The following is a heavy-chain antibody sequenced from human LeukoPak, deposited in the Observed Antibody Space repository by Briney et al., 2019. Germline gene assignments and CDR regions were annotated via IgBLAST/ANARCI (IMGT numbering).Heavy chain of an antibody. CDR2: INHSGST. CDR3: ARSFRRVGATTNYYYYMDV. V-gene: IGHV4-34*01. CDR1: GGSFSGYY. D-gene: IGHD1-26*01. Sequence: SETLSLTCAVYGGSFSGYYWGWIRQPPGKGLEWIGEINHSGSTNYNPSLKSRVTISVDTSKNQFSLKLSSVTAADTAVYYCARSFRRVGATTNYYYYMDVWGKGTTVTISS. J-gene: IGHJ6*03.